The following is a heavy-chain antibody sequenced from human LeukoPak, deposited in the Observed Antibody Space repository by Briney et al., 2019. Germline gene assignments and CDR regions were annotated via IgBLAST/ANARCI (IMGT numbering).Heavy chain of an antibody. CDR2: INPNSGGT. V-gene: IGHV1-2*02. D-gene: IGHD2-21*02. J-gene: IGHJ4*02. Sequence: ASVKVSCKASGYTFPGYYMHWVRQAPGQGLEWMGWINPNSGGTNYAQKFQGRVTMTRDTSISTAYMELSRLRSDDTAVYYCARSRLLSLYFDYWGQGTLVTVSS. CDR1: GYTFPGYY. CDR3: ARSRLLSLYFDY.